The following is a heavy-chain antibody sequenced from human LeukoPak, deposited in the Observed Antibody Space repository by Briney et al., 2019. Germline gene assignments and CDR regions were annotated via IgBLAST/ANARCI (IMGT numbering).Heavy chain of an antibody. Sequence: SETLSLTCTVSGGSISGYYWSWIRQPPGKGLEWIGNIYYSGRTNHNPSLKSRVTISVDTSKNQFSLKLSSVTAADTAVYYCARENSGWYYFDSWGQGTLVTVSS. J-gene: IGHJ4*02. D-gene: IGHD6-19*01. CDR2: IYYSGRT. CDR3: ARENSGWYYFDS. V-gene: IGHV4-59*01. CDR1: GGSISGYY.